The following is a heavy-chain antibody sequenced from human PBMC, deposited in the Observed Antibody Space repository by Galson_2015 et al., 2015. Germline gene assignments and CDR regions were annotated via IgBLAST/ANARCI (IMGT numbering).Heavy chain of an antibody. J-gene: IGHJ6*02. CDR1: GFSFSGYA. D-gene: IGHD6-25*01. Sequence: SLRLSCAASGFSFSGYAMNWARQVPGKGLEWISFISRDSSTIKYADSVKGRFTTFRDNAKSSVYLQMSSLRNEDTAIYYCVRTGVGSDFVAGFYYGLDVWGPWSTFTVSS. CDR2: ISRDSSTI. CDR3: VRTGVGSDFVAGFYYGLDV. V-gene: IGHV3-48*02.